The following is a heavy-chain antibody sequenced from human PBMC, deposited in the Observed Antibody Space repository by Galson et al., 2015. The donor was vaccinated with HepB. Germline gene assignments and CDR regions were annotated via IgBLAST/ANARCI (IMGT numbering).Heavy chain of an antibody. J-gene: IGHJ4*02. D-gene: IGHD6-19*01. V-gene: IGHV2-70*04. CDR2: IDWDDDK. CDR3: ARGIAVAGPLDY. Sequence: PALVKPTQTLTLPCTFSGFSLSTSGMRVSWIRQPPGKALEWLARIDWDDDKFYSTSLKTRLTISKDTSKNQVVLTMTNMDPVDTATYYCARGIAVAGPLDYWGQGTLVTVSS. CDR1: GFSLSTSGMR.